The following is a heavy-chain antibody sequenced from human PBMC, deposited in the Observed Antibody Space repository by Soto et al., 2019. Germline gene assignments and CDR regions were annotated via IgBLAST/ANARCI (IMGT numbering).Heavy chain of an antibody. V-gene: IGHV3-21*01. CDR2: IISSSSYI. J-gene: IGHJ4*02. CDR3: ARDQPGYSYGYGLGY. D-gene: IGHD5-18*01. Sequence: EVQLVASGGGLVKPGGSLRLSCAASGFTFSSYSMNWVRQAPGKGLEWVSSIISSSSYIYYADSVKGRFTISRDNAKNSLYLQMNSLRAEDTAVYYCARDQPGYSYGYGLGYWGQGTLVTVSS. CDR1: GFTFSSYS.